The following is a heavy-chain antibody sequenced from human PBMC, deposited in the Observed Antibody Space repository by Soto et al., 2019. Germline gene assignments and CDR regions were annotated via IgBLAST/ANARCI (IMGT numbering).Heavy chain of an antibody. D-gene: IGHD6-19*01. V-gene: IGHV1-69*13. Sequence: GXXVKVSCKASGRTFSNYAISWVRQAPGQGLERMGGLXPIFGXESYEQKFQGXXTITAEESXRTAYMELSSLRSEDTAVYYCARELKAGDDFVIWGKGTMVTV. CDR2: LXPIFGXE. J-gene: IGHJ3*02. CDR3: ARELKAGDDFVI. CDR1: GRTFSNYA.